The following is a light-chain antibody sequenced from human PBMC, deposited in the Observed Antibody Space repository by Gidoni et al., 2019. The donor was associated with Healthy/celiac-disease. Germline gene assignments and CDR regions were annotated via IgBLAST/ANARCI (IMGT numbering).Light chain of an antibody. J-gene: IGLJ2*01. Sequence: QSAMTQPASVSAPPRQSITISCTASSSDVGGYTYVSWYQQHPGKAPKLMIYDVSNRPSGVSNRFSGSKSGNTASLTISGLQAEDEADYYCSSYTSSSAPVFGGGTKLTVL. V-gene: IGLV2-14*01. CDR2: DVS. CDR3: SSYTSSSAPV. CDR1: SSDVGGYTY.